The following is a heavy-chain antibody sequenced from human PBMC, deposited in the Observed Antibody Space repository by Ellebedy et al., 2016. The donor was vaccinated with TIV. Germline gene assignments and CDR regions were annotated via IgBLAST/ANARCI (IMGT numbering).Heavy chain of an antibody. CDR1: GGSVSSGSYY. D-gene: IGHD6-13*01. J-gene: IGHJ6*02. CDR2: IYYSGST. V-gene: IGHV4-61*01. CDR3: AREEGSSWDPVRSWYYYYYGMDV. Sequence: SETLSLXXTVSGGSVSSGSYYWSWIRQPPGKGLEWIGYIYYSGSTNYNPSLKSRVTISVDTSKNQFSLKLSSVTAADTAVYYCAREEGSSWDPVRSWYYYYYGMDVWGQGTTVTVSS.